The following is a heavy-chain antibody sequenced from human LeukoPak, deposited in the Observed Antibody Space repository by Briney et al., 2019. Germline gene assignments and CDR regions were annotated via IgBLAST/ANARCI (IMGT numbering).Heavy chain of an antibody. Sequence: ASVKVSCKASGYNFNDSGVTWVRQARGKGLEWMGWISALTGDTNYAQKFQGRLTMTTDTSTDTAYMEMRSLRSDDTAVYYCAREATGRAFDPWGQGTLVVVSS. D-gene: IGHD1-14*01. CDR1: GYNFNDSG. V-gene: IGHV1-18*01. CDR3: AREATGRAFDP. J-gene: IGHJ5*02. CDR2: ISALTGDT.